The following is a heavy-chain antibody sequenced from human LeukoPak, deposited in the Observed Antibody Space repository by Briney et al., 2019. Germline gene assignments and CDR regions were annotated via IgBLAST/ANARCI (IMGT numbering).Heavy chain of an antibody. J-gene: IGHJ4*02. V-gene: IGHV3-23*01. CDR3: AKDLSYTSGASDH. Sequence: GGSLRLSCAASGFTFSAFAMTWVRQAPGKGLEWVSTITDDGYNTYPADSVKGRITFSRDNSKNTLSLQLRSLRAEDTAVYYCAKDLSYTSGASDHWGQGTLVTVSS. CDR2: ITDDGYNT. CDR1: GFTFSAFA. D-gene: IGHD6-19*01.